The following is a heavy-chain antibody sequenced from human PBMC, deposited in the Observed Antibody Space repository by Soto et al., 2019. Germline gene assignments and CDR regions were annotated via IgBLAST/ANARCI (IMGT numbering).Heavy chain of an antibody. Sequence: SVKVSCKASGDTFTSYGISWVRQAPGQGLEWMGGISPNYGNTNYAQKFQGRVTITADESTSTAYMELSSLRSEDTAVYYCASYCSSTSCYGFVYYYYGMDVWGQGTTVTVSS. V-gene: IGHV1-69*13. D-gene: IGHD2-2*01. CDR2: ISPNYGNT. J-gene: IGHJ6*02. CDR3: ASYCSSTSCYGFVYYYYGMDV. CDR1: GDTFTSYG.